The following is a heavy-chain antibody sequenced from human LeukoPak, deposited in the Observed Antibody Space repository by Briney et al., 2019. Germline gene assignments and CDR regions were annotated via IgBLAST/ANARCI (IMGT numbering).Heavy chain of an antibody. CDR2: TFYTGRP. CDR1: GDSIISNIYW. CDR3: ARRRHNFDFYDV. Sequence: PSEAPSLTCTVSGDSIISNIYWWDWVRLPPGKGLEWIGATFYTGRPFYSPSLKSRVTISVDTSKNQFSLDLSSATDADTAVYYCARRRHNFDFYDVWGQGTRVTVSS. J-gene: IGHJ3*01. V-gene: IGHV4-39*01. D-gene: IGHD3/OR15-3a*01.